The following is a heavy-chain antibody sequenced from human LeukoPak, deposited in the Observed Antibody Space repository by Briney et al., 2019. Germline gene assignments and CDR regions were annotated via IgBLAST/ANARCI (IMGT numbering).Heavy chain of an antibody. CDR2: IYTSGST. CDR1: GGSISSYY. V-gene: IGHV4-4*07. D-gene: IGHD3-9*01. Sequence: PSETLSLTCTVSGGSISSYYWSWIRQPAGKRLEWIGRIYTSGSTNYNPSLKSRVTMSVDTSKNQFSLKLSSVTAADTAVYYCARDVPSRMGDILTGYSGYWGQGTLVTVSS. J-gene: IGHJ4*02. CDR3: ARDVPSRMGDILTGYSGY.